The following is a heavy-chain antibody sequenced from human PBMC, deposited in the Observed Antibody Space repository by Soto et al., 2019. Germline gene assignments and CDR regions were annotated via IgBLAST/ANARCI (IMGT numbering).Heavy chain of an antibody. CDR3: AQTWFGEDLDAFEI. Sequence: QITLNESGPTLAKPTQTLTLTCTFSRFSLITSGEGLGWIRQPPRKALEPPALIYWDDDKRYSPSRKSRHTITKDTSKSRVVLTVTNMDTVDTATYYGAQTWFGEDLDAFEIWCRGTMVSVSS. J-gene: IGHJ3*02. V-gene: IGHV2-5*02. CDR1: RFSLITSGEG. D-gene: IGHD3-10*01. CDR2: IYWDDDK.